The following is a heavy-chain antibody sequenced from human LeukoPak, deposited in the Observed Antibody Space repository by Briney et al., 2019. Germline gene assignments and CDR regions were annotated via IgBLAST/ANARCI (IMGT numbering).Heavy chain of an antibody. CDR3: ARDLSGASGKTY. Sequence: ASVKVSCKASGYTFTSYGISWVRQAPGQGLEWMGWISAYNGNTNYAQRLQGRVTMTTDTSTSTAYMELRSLRSADPAVYYCARDLSGASGKTYWGQGTLVTVSS. D-gene: IGHD2/OR15-2a*01. CDR1: GYTFTSYG. V-gene: IGHV1-18*01. CDR2: ISAYNGNT. J-gene: IGHJ4*02.